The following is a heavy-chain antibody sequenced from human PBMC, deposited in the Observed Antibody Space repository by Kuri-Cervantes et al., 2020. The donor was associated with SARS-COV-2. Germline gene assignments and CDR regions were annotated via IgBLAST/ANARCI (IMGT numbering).Heavy chain of an antibody. V-gene: IGHV4-4*02. CDR1: GDSISSTNW. Sequence: SETLSLTCTVSGDSISSTNWWSWVRQSPGKGLEWIGEIFHRGTTHYNPSLKSRVTMSIDKSKNQFSLKLTSVTAADTAVYYCARDVNYGDYVDYWYFDLWGRGTLVIVSS. CDR3: ARDVNYGDYVDYWYFDL. CDR2: IFHRGTT. D-gene: IGHD4-17*01. J-gene: IGHJ2*01.